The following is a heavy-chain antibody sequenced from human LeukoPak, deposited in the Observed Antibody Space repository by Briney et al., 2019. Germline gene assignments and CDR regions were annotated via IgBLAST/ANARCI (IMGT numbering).Heavy chain of an antibody. V-gene: IGHV4-38-2*01. D-gene: IGHD3-3*01. J-gene: IGHJ5*02. Sequence: SETLSLTCAVYGGSFSGYYWGWIQQPPGKGLEWIGSIYHSGSTYCNPSLKSRVTISVDTSKNQFSLKLSSVTAADTAVYYCARNGLRFLEWFDWFDPWGQGTLVTVSS. CDR1: GGSFSGYY. CDR2: IYHSGST. CDR3: ARNGLRFLEWFDWFDP.